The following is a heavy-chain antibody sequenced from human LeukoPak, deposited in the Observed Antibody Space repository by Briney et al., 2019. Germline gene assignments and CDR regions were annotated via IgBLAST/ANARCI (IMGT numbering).Heavy chain of an antibody. CDR3: ARLMDNFDY. V-gene: IGHV4-59*08. CDR2: IYYSGST. J-gene: IGHJ4*02. CDR1: GGSISSYY. Sequence: SETLSLTCTVSGGSISSYYWRWIRQPPGKGLEWIGYIYYSGSTNYNPSLKSRVTISVDTSKNQFSLKLSSVTAADTAVYYCARLMDNFDYWGQGTLVTVSS.